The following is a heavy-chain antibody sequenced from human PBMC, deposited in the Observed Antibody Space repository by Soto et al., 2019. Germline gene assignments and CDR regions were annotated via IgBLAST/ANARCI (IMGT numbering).Heavy chain of an antibody. V-gene: IGHV3-53*04. J-gene: IGHJ4*02. CDR1: GFTVSSNY. CDR3: ARDPSIAAAGTGY. D-gene: IGHD6-13*01. CDR2: IYSGGST. Sequence: EVQLVESGGGLVQPGGSLRLSCAASGFTVSSNYMSWVRQAPGKGLEWVSVIYSGGSTYYADSVKGRFTISRHNSKNTLYLQMNSLRAEDTAVYYCARDPSIAAAGTGYWGQGTLVTVSS.